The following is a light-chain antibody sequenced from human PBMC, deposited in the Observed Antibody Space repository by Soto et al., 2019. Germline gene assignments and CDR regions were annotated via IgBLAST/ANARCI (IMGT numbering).Light chain of an antibody. CDR3: QQSYSTPFT. CDR2: GAS. J-gene: IGKJ5*01. Sequence: IVLTQSPGTLSLSPGERATLSCRASQSFVNMYLAWYQQKPGQAPRLLMYGASRRPTGIPSRYSGSGSGTDFTLTISSLQPEDFATYYCQQSYSTPFTFGQGTRLEI. CDR1: QSFVNMY. V-gene: IGKV3-20*01.